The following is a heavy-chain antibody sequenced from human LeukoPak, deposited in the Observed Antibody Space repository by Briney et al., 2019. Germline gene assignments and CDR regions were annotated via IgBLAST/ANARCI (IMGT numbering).Heavy chain of an antibody. V-gene: IGHV5-51*01. CDR3: ARKEMATTTGAFDI. Sequence: GESLKISCKGSGYSFNTYWIGWVRQMPGKGLEWMGIIYPGDPDTRYSPSFQGQVTISADKSISTAYLQWSSLKASDTAMYYCARKEMATTTGAFDIWGQGTMVTVSS. CDR1: GYSFNTYW. D-gene: IGHD5-24*01. J-gene: IGHJ3*02. CDR2: IYPGDPDT.